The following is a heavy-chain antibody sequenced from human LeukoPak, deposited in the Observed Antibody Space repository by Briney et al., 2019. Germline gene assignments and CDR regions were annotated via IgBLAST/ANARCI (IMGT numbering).Heavy chain of an antibody. Sequence: GRSLRPSCAASGFTFSSYAMHWVRQAPGKGLEWVAVISYDGSNKYYADSVKGRFTISRDNSKNTLYLQMNSLRAEDTAVYYCARDRRRDYDYVWGELLAPYYFDYWGQGTLVTVSS. CDR1: GFTFSSYA. CDR3: ARDRRRDYDYVWGELLAPYYFDY. D-gene: IGHD3-16*01. V-gene: IGHV3-30*01. J-gene: IGHJ4*02. CDR2: ISYDGSNK.